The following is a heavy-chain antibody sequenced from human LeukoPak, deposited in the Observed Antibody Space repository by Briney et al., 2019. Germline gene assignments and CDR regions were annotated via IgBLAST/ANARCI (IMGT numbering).Heavy chain of an antibody. V-gene: IGHV4-59*01. CDR3: ASQPGRITGMDV. J-gene: IGHJ6*02. CDR2: IYYSGST. Sequence: SETLSLTCTVSGGSISSYYWSWIRQPPGKGLEWIGYIYYSGSTNYNPSLKSRVTISVDTSKNQFSLKLSSVTAADTAVYYCASQPGRITGMDVWGQGTTVTVSS. CDR1: GGSISSYY. D-gene: IGHD3-10*01.